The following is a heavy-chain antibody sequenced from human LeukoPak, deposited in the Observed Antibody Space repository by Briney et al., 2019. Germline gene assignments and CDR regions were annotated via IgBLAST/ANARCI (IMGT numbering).Heavy chain of an antibody. CDR2: IKQDGSEK. CDR1: GFTFSSYS. Sequence: PGGSLRLSCAASGFTFSSYSMSWVRQAPGKGLEWVANIKQDGSEKYYVDSVKGRFTISRDNAKNSLYLQMNSLRAEDTAVYYCAKKKGIAAAGWDAFDIWGQGTMVTVSS. J-gene: IGHJ3*02. V-gene: IGHV3-7*01. D-gene: IGHD6-13*01. CDR3: AKKKGIAAAGWDAFDI.